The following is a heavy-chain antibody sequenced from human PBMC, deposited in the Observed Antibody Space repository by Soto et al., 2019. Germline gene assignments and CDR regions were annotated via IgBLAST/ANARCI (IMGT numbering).Heavy chain of an antibody. V-gene: IGHV3-23*01. D-gene: IGHD3-22*01. CDR3: AKGNYYDSSGPVL. CDR1: GFPFSSYA. J-gene: IGHJ3*01. CDR2: ISGSGGST. Sequence: PGGSLRLSCAASGFPFSSYAMSWVRQAPGKGLEWVSAISGSGGSTYYADSVKGRFTISRDNSKNTLYLQMNSLRAEDTAVYYCAKGNYYDSSGPVLWGQGTMVTVSS.